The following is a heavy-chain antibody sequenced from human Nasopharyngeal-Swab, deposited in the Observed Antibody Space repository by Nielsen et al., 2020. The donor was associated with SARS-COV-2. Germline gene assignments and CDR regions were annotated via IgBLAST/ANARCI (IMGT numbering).Heavy chain of an antibody. J-gene: IGHJ4*02. D-gene: IGHD3-10*01. CDR1: GFTFSDYY. Sequence: GGSLRLSCAASGFTFSDYYMSWIRQAPGKGLEWVSYISSSSSYTNYADSVKGRFTISRDNAKNSLYLQMNSLRADDTAVYYCARGSIWGIIISDFDYWGQGTLVTVSS. CDR2: ISSSSSYT. V-gene: IGHV3-11*05. CDR3: ARGSIWGIIISDFDY.